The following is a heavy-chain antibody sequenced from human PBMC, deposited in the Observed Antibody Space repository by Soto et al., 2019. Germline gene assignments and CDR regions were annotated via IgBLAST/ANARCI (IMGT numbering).Heavy chain of an antibody. J-gene: IGHJ6*02. CDR1: GFSLSTSGVG. D-gene: IGHD3-9*01. Sequence: QITLKESGPTLVKPTQTLTLTCTFSGFSLSTSGVGVGWIRQPPGKAREWLALIYWDDDKRYSPSLKSRLTNTKDTSKIQLLLTMTNLDPVDTATYYCAHRTRYYDILTAYYKDGMAVWGQGTTVTVSS. CDR3: AHRTRYYDILTAYYKDGMAV. CDR2: IYWDDDK. V-gene: IGHV2-5*02.